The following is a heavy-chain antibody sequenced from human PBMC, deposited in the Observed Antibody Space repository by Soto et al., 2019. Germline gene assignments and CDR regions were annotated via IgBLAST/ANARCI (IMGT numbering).Heavy chain of an antibody. D-gene: IGHD1-26*01. CDR1: GGTFSSYP. Sequence: KVFCKASGGTFSSYPISWVRQAPGQGLEWMGRIIPILGIANYAQKFQGRFTISRDNDKNSLYLQMNNLRAEDTALYYCAIEKVGAASVHVFDIWGQGTMVTVSS. J-gene: IGHJ3*02. CDR3: AIEKVGAASVHVFDI. V-gene: IGHV1-69*02. CDR2: IIPILGIA.